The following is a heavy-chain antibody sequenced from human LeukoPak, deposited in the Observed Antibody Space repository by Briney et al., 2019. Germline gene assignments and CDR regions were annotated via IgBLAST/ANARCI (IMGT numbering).Heavy chain of an antibody. CDR3: AIATTGRGAFGS. J-gene: IGHJ4*02. CDR2: TNEAGGDK. D-gene: IGHD1-1*01. CDR1: GFTSSDFW. V-gene: IGHV3-7*01. Sequence: GGSLRLSCAASGFTSSDFWMSWVRQAPGKGLECVASTNEAGGDKLYVDSVKGRFTISRDNSKNSLSLQMNSLTAEDTAIYYCAIATTGRGAFGSWGQGTLVSASS.